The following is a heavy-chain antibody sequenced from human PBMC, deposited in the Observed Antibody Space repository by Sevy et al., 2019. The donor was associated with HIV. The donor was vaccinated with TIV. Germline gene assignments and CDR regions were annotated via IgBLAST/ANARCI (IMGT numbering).Heavy chain of an antibody. CDR1: GFTFSSYS. Sequence: GGSLRLSCAASGFTFSSYSMNWVRQAPGKGLEWVSYISSSSSTIYYADSVKGRFTISRDNAKNSLYLQMNSLRDEDTAVYYCARDPYSSSNPTSFDYWGQRTLVTVSS. J-gene: IGHJ4*02. CDR2: ISSSSSTI. CDR3: ARDPYSSSNPTSFDY. D-gene: IGHD6-6*01. V-gene: IGHV3-48*02.